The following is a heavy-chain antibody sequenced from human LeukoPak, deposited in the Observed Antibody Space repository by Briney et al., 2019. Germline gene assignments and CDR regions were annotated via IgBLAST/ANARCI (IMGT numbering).Heavy chain of an antibody. CDR1: GGSLSSYY. D-gene: IGHD3-9*01. CDR3: ARFSWDCSTASCHLTH. J-gene: IGHJ4*02. Sequence: SETLSLTCTVSGGSLSSYYWSWIRQSPGKRLELIGHIYYTGTTFYNPSLNSRVTISLDTSKNEFSLKLTPVTAADTAVYYCARFSWDCSTASCHLTHWGQGALVTVSS. CDR2: IYYTGTT. V-gene: IGHV4-59*01.